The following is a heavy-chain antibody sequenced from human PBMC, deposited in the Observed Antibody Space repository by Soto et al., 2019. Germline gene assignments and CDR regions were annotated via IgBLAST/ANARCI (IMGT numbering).Heavy chain of an antibody. CDR3: ARYAAVAGILDY. CDR2: IFYSGST. CDR1: GGSISSSSYK. Sequence: SETLSLTCTVSGGSISSSSYKWGWIRQPPGKSLEWIGNIFYSGSTYYNPSLKSRVTLSVDTSKNQFSLTLGSVTAADTAVYYCARYAAVAGILDYWGQGTLVT. J-gene: IGHJ4*02. V-gene: IGHV4-39*01. D-gene: IGHD6-19*01.